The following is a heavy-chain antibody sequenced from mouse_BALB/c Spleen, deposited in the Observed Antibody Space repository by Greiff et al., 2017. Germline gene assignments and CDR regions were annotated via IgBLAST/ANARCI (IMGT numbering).Heavy chain of an antibody. J-gene: IGHJ4*01. CDR1: GFTFSDYG. V-gene: IGHV5-15*02. CDR3: ARALYERAMDY. D-gene: IGHD2-3*01. Sequence: EVQGVESGGGLVQPGGSRKLSCAASGFTFSDYGMAWVRQAPGKGPEWVAFISNLAYSIYYADTVTGRFTISRENAKNTLYLEMSSLRSEDTAMYYCARALYERAMDYWGQGTSVTVSS. CDR2: ISNLAYSI.